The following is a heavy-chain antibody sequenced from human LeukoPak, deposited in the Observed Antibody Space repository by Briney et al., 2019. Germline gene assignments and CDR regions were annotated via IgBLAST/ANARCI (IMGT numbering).Heavy chain of an antibody. CDR2: IRYEGSNK. Sequence: PGVPLRLSCAASGFTFSSYGMHWVRQAPGKGLEWVAFIRYEGSNKYYADSVKGRFTISRDNSKNTLYLQMNSLRAEDTAVYYCAKDTLLLWFGESYYFDYWGQGTLVTVSS. CDR3: AKDTLLLWFGESYYFDY. V-gene: IGHV3-30*02. J-gene: IGHJ4*02. CDR1: GFTFSSYG. D-gene: IGHD3-10*01.